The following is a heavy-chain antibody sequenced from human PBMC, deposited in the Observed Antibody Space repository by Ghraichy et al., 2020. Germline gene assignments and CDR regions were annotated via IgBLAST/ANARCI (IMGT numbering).Heavy chain of an antibody. V-gene: IGHV3-7*03. CDR2: IKQDGSEK. J-gene: IGHJ6*03. Sequence: LSLTCAASGFTFSSYWMSWVRQAPGKGLEWVANIKQDGSEKYHVDSVKGRFTISRDNAKNSLYMQMNSLRAEDTAVYYCARGYGSGSYYYYYYMDVWGKGTTVTVSS. CDR1: GFTFSSYW. D-gene: IGHD3-10*01. CDR3: ARGYGSGSYYYYYYMDV.